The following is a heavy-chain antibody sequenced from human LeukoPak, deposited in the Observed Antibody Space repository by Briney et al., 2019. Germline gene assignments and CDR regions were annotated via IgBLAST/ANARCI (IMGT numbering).Heavy chain of an antibody. V-gene: IGHV3-30*16. CDR2: ISYDVSNK. J-gene: IGHJ4*02. CDR1: GCTFSSYA. CDR3: ARDHCSCGSGDFDY. Sequence: PGGSLRLTCAASGCTFSSYAMHWGRNAQGQGQERVGVISYDVSNKYYADSVKGRFSISRDNSKNTQYLQMNSLRAEDAAVYYCARDHCSCGSGDFDYWGQGTLVTVSS. D-gene: IGHD2-15*01.